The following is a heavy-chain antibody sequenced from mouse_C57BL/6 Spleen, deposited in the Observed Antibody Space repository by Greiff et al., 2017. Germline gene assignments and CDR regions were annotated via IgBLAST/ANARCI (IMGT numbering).Heavy chain of an antibody. V-gene: IGHV1-50*01. CDR1: GYTFTSYW. J-gene: IGHJ2*01. Sequence: QVQLQQPGAELVKPGASVKLSCKASGYTFTSYWMQWVKQRPGQGLEWIGEIDPSDSYTNYNQKFKGKATLTVDTSSSTAYMQLSSLTSGDSAVYYCARLGITTVVDDYWGQGTTLTVSS. D-gene: IGHD1-1*01. CDR3: ARLGITTVVDDY. CDR2: IDPSDSYT.